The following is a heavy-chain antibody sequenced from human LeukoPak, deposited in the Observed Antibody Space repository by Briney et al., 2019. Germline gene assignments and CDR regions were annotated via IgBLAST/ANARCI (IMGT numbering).Heavy chain of an antibody. CDR3: ARITIVAFDI. J-gene: IGHJ3*02. D-gene: IGHD3-3*01. V-gene: IGHV4-59*01. CDR1: GGSISSYY. Sequence: SETLSLTCTVSGGSISSYYWSWIRQPPGKGLEWIGYIYYSGSTNYNPSLKSRVTISVDTSKNQFSLKLSSVTAADTAVYYCARITIVAFDIWGQGTMVTVSS. CDR2: IYYSGST.